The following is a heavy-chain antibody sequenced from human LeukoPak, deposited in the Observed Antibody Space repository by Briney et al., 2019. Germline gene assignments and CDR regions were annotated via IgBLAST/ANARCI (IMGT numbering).Heavy chain of an antibody. CDR2: INSDGSSA. D-gene: IGHD5-18*01. CDR1: GFTFSSYW. J-gene: IGHJ4*02. Sequence: GGSLRLSCAASGFTFSSYWMHWVRQAPGKGLVWVSRINSDGSSASYADSVKGRFTISRDNSKNTLYLQMSSLRAEDTAVYYCARQDRSFGFWAKGYWGQGTLVTVSS. CDR3: ARQDRSFGFWAKGY. V-gene: IGHV3-74*01.